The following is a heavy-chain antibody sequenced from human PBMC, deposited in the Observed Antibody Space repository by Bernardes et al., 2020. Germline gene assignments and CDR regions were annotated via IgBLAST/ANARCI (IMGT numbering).Heavy chain of an antibody. CDR2: ISGSGGST. Sequence: GGSLRLSCAASGFTFSSYAMSWVRQAPGKGLEWVSAISGSGGSTYYADSVKGRFTISRDNSKNTLYLQMNSLRAEDTAVYYCAKVGMTTVTGAPNWFDPWGQGTLVTVSS. D-gene: IGHD4-17*01. V-gene: IGHV3-23*01. CDR1: GFTFSSYA. J-gene: IGHJ5*02. CDR3: AKVGMTTVTGAPNWFDP.